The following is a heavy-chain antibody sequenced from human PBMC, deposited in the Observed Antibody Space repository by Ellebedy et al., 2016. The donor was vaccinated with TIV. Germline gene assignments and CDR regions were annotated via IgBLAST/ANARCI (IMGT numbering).Heavy chain of an antibody. CDR1: DCSIRSYH. CDR2: FHCSGTT. J-gene: IGHJ4*02. D-gene: IGHD3-10*01. V-gene: IGHV4-59*01. Sequence: AETLSLTXPVSDCSIRSYHWSWIRQSPGKGLEWIGYFHCSGTTNYNPTLKSRLSISVDTSKNQFSLNLSSVTAADTGVYYCARTSTMVRGALDYWGQGTLVTVSS. CDR3: ARTSTMVRGALDY.